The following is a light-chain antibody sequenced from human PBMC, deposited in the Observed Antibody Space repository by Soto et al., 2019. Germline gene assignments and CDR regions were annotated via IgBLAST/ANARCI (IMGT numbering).Light chain of an antibody. CDR2: YND. CDR1: ASNIGTNT. CDR3: KSYAGSNTYV. V-gene: IGLV1-44*01. J-gene: IGLJ1*01. Sequence: QSVLTQPPSASGTPGQRVTISCSGAASNIGTNTVNWYQQLPGAAPKLLIYYNDRRPSGGVTDRFSASKSGTSASLAISGLRSEDEADYFCKSYAGSNTYVFGSGTKLTVL.